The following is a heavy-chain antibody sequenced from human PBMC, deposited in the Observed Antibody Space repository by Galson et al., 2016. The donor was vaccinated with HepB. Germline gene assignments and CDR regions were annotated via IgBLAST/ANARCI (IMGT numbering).Heavy chain of an antibody. J-gene: IGHJ5*02. CDR3: AQDDYNSRPPGVARFDP. Sequence: SLRLSCAASGFTFSNYGMYWVRQAPGKGLEWVAVIWFDGTNKYYADSVKGRFTISRDNSKNTLYLQMNSLRAEDTAVYYCAQDDYNSRPPGVARFDPWGQGTLVTVSS. CDR2: IWFDGTNK. D-gene: IGHD2/OR15-2a*01. CDR1: GFTFSNYG. V-gene: IGHV3-33*06.